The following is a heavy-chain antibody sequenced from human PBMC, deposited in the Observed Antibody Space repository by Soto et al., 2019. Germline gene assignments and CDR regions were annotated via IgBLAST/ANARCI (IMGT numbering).Heavy chain of an antibody. J-gene: IGHJ6*02. CDR3: ARSNTYYYGSGSSPRNYYYYGMDV. CDR1: GGSISSYY. CDR2: IYYSGST. Sequence: SETLSLTCTVSGGSISSYYWSWIRQPPGKGLEWIGYIYYSGSTNYNPSLKSRVTISVDTSENQFSLKLSSVTAADTAVYYCARSNTYYYGSGSSPRNYYYYGMDVWGQGTTVTVSS. V-gene: IGHV4-59*08. D-gene: IGHD3-10*01.